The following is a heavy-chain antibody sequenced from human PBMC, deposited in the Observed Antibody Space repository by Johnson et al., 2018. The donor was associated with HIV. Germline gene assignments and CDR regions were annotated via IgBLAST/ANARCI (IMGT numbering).Heavy chain of an antibody. D-gene: IGHD3-10*01. CDR1: GFTFSSYG. CDR2: IWYDGSNK. V-gene: IGHV3-33*01. CDR3: AGRESKGTFDA. J-gene: IGHJ3*01. Sequence: QVQLVESGGGVVQPGRSLRLSCAASGFTFSSYGMHWVRQVPGKGLDWVAVIWYDGSNKYYADSVKGRFTISRDNSKNTLYLQMNSLRAEDTAVYYWAGRESKGTFDAWGQGKMVTVSS.